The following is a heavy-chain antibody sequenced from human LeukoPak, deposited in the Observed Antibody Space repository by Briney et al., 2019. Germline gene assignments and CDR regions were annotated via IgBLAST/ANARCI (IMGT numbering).Heavy chain of an antibody. J-gene: IGHJ4*02. CDR2: ISYDGSNK. Sequence: PGGSLRLSCAASGMTFSRYWMNWVRQAPGKGLEWVAVISYDGSNKYYADSVKGRFTISRDNSKNTLYLQMNSLRAEDTAVYYCARDTSSWSHWGQGTLVTVSS. V-gene: IGHV3-30-3*01. CDR1: GMTFSRYW. CDR3: ARDTSSWSH. D-gene: IGHD6-13*01.